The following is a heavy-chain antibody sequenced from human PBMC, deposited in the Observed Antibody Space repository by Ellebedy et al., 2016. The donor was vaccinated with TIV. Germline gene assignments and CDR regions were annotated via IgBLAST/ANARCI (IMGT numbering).Heavy chain of an antibody. CDR1: GYTFTNYG. CDR2: ISVYNGHT. CDR3: ARARKFGGWFDP. Sequence: AASVKVSCKASGYTFTNYGISWVRQAPGQGLEWMGWISVYNGHTTYAQKFQGRVTMTTDTPTNIAYMELRTLRSDDTAMYYCARARKFGGWFDPWGQGTLFTVSS. J-gene: IGHJ5*02. D-gene: IGHD3-10*01. V-gene: IGHV1-18*04.